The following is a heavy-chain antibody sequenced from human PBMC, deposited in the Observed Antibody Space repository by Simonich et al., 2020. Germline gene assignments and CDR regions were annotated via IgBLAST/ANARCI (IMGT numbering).Heavy chain of an antibody. CDR2: ISSSSSYI. Sequence: GGGLVKPGGSLRLSCAASGFTFSSYSMNWVRQAPGKGLACVSSISSSSSYISYADSVKGRFTISKDNAKNSLYLQMNSLRAEDTAVYYCARDTSYYGSGSYYFDYWGQGTLVTVSS. CDR3: ARDTSYYGSGSYYFDY. CDR1: GFTFSSYS. V-gene: IGHV3-21*01. J-gene: IGHJ4*02. D-gene: IGHD3-10*01.